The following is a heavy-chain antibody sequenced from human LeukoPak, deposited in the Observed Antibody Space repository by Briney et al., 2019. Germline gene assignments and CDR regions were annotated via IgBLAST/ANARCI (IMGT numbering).Heavy chain of an antibody. CDR2: ISGSGGST. D-gene: IGHD4-11*01. CDR3: AKPPTDLDY. V-gene: IGHV3-23*01. J-gene: IGHJ4*02. CDR1: GFTFSSYA. Sequence: RSGGSLRLSWAASGFTFSSYAMSWVRHAPGKGLEWVSAISGSGGSTYSADSVKGRFTISRDNSKNTLYLQMNSLRAEDTAVYYCAKPPTDLDYWGQGTLVTVSS.